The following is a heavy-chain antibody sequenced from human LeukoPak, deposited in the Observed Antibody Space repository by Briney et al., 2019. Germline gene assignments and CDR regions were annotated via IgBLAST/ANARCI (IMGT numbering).Heavy chain of an antibody. V-gene: IGHV3-23*01. CDR1: GFTFSNCA. CDR2: ISGSGGST. D-gene: IGHD2-2*01. Sequence: PGGSLRLSCVASGFTFSNCAMSWVRQAPGKGLEWVSGISGSGGSTYYADSVKGRFTISRDNSKNTLYLQMNSLRAEDTAVYYCAIFSLGEYQLLNDYWGQGTLVTVSS. J-gene: IGHJ4*02. CDR3: AIFSLGEYQLLNDY.